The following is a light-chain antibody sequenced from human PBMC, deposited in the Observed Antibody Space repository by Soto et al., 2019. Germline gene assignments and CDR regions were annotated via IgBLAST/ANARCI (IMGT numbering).Light chain of an antibody. CDR1: SSDVGGYNY. CDR3: SSYTSSSTLYV. V-gene: IGLV2-14*01. J-gene: IGLJ1*01. CDR2: EVS. Sequence: QSALTQPASVSGSPGQSITISCTGTSSDVGGYNYVSWYQQHPGKAPKLMIYEVSNRPSGVSNRFSGSKSGNTASLTISGLQAEDEADYYCSSYTSSSTLYVLGPGTKVTV.